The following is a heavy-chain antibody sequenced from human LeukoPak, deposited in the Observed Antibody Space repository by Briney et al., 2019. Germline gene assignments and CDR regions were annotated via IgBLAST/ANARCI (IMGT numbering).Heavy chain of an antibody. CDR1: GGSISSYY. CDR2: IYTSGST. D-gene: IGHD3-22*01. V-gene: IGHV4-4*07. Sequence: PSETLSLTCTVSGGSISSYYWSWIRQPAGKGLEWIGRIYTSGSTNYNPSLKSRVTISVDTSKNQFSLKLSSVTAADTAVYYCARMKSMIPNRYYYGMDVWGQGTTVTVSS. J-gene: IGHJ6*02. CDR3: ARMKSMIPNRYYYGMDV.